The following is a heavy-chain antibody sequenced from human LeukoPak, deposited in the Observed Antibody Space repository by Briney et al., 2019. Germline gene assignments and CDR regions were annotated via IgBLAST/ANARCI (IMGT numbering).Heavy chain of an antibody. CDR3: ARLSAVDLITFGGVGLPGYFDY. D-gene: IGHD3-16*01. CDR1: GGTFSGYY. CDR2: INHSGTT. Sequence: PSETLSRTCAVYGGTFSGYYWSWIRQSPGKGLEWIGEINHSGTTNYNPSLKSRVTMSVDTSKNQFSLRLAFVTAADTSVYYCARLSAVDLITFGGVGLPGYFDYWGQGTLVTVSS. V-gene: IGHV4-34*01. J-gene: IGHJ4*02.